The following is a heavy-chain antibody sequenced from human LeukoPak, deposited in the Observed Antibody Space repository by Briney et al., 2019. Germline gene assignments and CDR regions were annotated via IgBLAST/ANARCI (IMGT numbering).Heavy chain of an antibody. Sequence: SETLSLTCTVSGGSISSYYWSWIRQPAGKGLEWIGRVYTSGSTNYNPSLKSRVTMSVDTSKNQFSLKLSSVTAADTAVYYCARGQGNTMIVVVMHFDYWGQGTLVTASS. CDR3: ARGQGNTMIVVVMHFDY. D-gene: IGHD3-22*01. CDR2: VYTSGST. CDR1: GGSISSYY. J-gene: IGHJ4*02. V-gene: IGHV4-4*07.